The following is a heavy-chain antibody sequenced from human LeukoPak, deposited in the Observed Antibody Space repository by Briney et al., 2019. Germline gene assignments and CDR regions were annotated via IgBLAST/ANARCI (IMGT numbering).Heavy chain of an antibody. CDR1: GFTFSSYW. CDR3: TKSNWFDP. CDR2: IKNDGGST. Sequence: GGLRLSCAASGFTFSSYWTHCVRQAPGKGLVWVSRIKNDGGSTSYTDSVKGRFTISRDNAKNKLYLQMNSLRVEDTAMYYCTKSNWFDPWGQENLVRVST. J-gene: IGHJ5*02. V-gene: IGHV3-74*01.